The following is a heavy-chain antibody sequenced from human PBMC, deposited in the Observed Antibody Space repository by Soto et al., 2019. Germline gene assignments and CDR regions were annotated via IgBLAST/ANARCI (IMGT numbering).Heavy chain of an antibody. D-gene: IGHD6-13*01. J-gene: IGHJ4*02. CDR2: ISYDGRDK. CDR1: GITFSDYP. Sequence: QVQLVESGGGVVQPGRSLRLSCAASGITFSDYPMHWVRQAPGMGLEWVAVISYDGRDKSYADSVKGRFTISRDNSKNTLYLQMNSLRAEDTAVYYCARDHSSLDYWGQGTLVTVSS. V-gene: IGHV3-30*03. CDR3: ARDHSSLDY.